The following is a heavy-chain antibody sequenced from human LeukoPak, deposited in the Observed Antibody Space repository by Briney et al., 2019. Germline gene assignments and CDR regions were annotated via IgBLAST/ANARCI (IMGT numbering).Heavy chain of an antibody. CDR3: AREPGDSKYGMDV. Sequence: QAPGQXXXXMGWISAYNGNTNYAQKLQGRVTMTTDTSTSTAYMELRSLRSDDTAVYYCAREPGDSKYGMDVWGQGTTVTVSS. J-gene: IGHJ6*02. D-gene: IGHD3-22*01. V-gene: IGHV1-18*01. CDR2: ISAYNGNT.